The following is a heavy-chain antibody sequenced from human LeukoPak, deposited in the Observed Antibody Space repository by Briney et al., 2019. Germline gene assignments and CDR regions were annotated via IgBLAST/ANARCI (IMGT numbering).Heavy chain of an antibody. CDR1: GGTFSSYA. CDR2: IIPIFGTA. J-gene: IGHJ3*02. Sequence: GSSVKVSCKASGGTFSSYAISWVRQAPGQGLEWMGGIIPIFGTANYAQKFQGRVTITADKSTSTAYMELSSLRSEDTAVYYCARVYWGYCSSTSCYGAAFDIWGQGTMVTVSS. V-gene: IGHV1-69*06. D-gene: IGHD2-2*01. CDR3: ARVYWGYCSSTSCYGAAFDI.